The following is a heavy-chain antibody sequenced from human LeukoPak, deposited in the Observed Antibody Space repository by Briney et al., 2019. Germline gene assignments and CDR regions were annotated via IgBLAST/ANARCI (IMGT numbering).Heavy chain of an antibody. J-gene: IGHJ3*02. Sequence: SETLSLTCTVSGGSISSYYWSWIRQPPGKGLEWIGYIYYSGSTNYNPSLKSRVTISVDTSKNQFSLKLSSVTAADTAVYYCARGDRNDAFDIWGQGTMVTVSS. CDR2: IYYSGST. CDR3: ARGDRNDAFDI. V-gene: IGHV4-59*01. CDR1: GGSISSYY. D-gene: IGHD2-15*01.